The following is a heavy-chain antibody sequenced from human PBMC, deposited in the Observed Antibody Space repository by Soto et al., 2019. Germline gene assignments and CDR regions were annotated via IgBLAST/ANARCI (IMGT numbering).Heavy chain of an antibody. CDR3: ARDGCSSTSCYDYYYGMDV. D-gene: IGHD2-2*01. J-gene: IGHJ6*02. CDR1: GGSISSGGYY. CDR2: IYYSGST. Sequence: SETQSLTCTVSGGSISSGGYYWSWIRQHPGKGLEWIGYIYYSGSTYYNPSLKSRVTISVDTSKNQFSLKLSSVTAADTAVYYCARDGCSSTSCYDYYYGMDVWGQGTTVTVSS. V-gene: IGHV4-31*03.